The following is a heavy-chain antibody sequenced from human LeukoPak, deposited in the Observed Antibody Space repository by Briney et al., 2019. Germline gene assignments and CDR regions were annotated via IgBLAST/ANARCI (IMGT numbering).Heavy chain of an antibody. CDR2: ISAYSGNT. Sequence: GASVKVSCKASGGTFSSYAISWVRQAPGQGLEWMGWISAYSGNTNYAQKLQGRVTMTTDISTSTAYMELRSLRSDDTAVYYCARDPEVADYYYMDVWGKGTTVTVSS. D-gene: IGHD2-15*01. J-gene: IGHJ6*03. CDR1: GGTFSSYA. V-gene: IGHV1-18*01. CDR3: ARDPEVADYYYMDV.